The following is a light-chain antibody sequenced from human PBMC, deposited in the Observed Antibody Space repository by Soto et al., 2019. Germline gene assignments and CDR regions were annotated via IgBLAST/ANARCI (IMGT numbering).Light chain of an antibody. CDR2: GAS. CDR3: QQYNDWPLT. Sequence: EIVLTQSPATLSVSPGERVTLSCRASQSVSDNLAWYQQKPGRAPRLLIYGASIRATDIPARFSGSGSGTEFSLTISSLQSEDFAVYCCQQYNDWPLTFGGGTKVDIK. V-gene: IGKV3D-15*01. CDR1: QSVSDN. J-gene: IGKJ4*01.